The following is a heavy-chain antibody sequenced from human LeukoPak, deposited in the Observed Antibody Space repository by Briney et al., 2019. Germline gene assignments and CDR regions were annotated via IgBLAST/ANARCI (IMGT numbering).Heavy chain of an antibody. V-gene: IGHV4-4*07. J-gene: IGHJ5*02. D-gene: IGHD2-21*02. CDR2: IYTSGST. CDR3: ARDLAYCGGDCYHNWFDP. Sequence: SETLSLTCTVSGGSISSYYWSWIRQPAGKGLEWIGRIYTSGSTNYNPSLKSRVTISVDTSKNQFSLKLSSVTAADTAVYYCARDLAYCGGDCYHNWFDPWGQGTLVTVSS. CDR1: GGSISSYY.